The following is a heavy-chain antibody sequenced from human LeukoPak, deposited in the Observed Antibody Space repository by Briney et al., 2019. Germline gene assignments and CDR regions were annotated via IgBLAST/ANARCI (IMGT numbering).Heavy chain of an antibody. Sequence: SETLSLTCTVSGGSIRSYYWSWIRQPPGQGLEWIGYIYYSGSTNYNPSLKSRVTISVDTSKNQFSLKLSSVTAADTAIYYCARGDFYRLDSWGQGALVTVSS. V-gene: IGHV4-59*12. J-gene: IGHJ4*02. CDR2: IYYSGST. D-gene: IGHD2/OR15-2a*01. CDR1: GGSIRSYY. CDR3: ARGDFYRLDS.